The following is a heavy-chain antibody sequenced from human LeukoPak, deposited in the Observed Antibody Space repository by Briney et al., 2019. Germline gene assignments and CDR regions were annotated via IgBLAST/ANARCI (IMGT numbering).Heavy chain of an antibody. D-gene: IGHD6-13*01. CDR2: ISSSSTHI. CDR3: ARGYSRSWYSGTEH. CDR1: GFTFSTYN. V-gene: IGHV3-21*01. J-gene: IGHJ1*01. Sequence: VGSLRLSCAASGFTFSTYNMNWVRQAPGQGREWGSSISSSSTHIYYADSVKGRFTISRDNAKNSLYLQMNSLRAEDTAVYYCARGYSRSWYSGTEHWGQGTLVPVPS.